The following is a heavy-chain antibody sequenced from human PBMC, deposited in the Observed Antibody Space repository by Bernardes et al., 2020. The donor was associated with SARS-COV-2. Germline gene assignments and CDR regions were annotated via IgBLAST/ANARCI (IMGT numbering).Heavy chain of an antibody. V-gene: IGHV4-39*01. CDR3: ATHVAIVGAAGF. CDR2: VYYRGNT. CDR1: GGSMSNISLY. Sequence: SEPLSLTCSVSGGSMSNISLYWAWLRQPPGQALEYIGNVYYRGNTYYNPSLKNRVTISIDTSKNQFSLNLKSVTASDTATYFCATHVAIVGAAGFWGQGTLVTVSS. D-gene: IGHD1-26*01. J-gene: IGHJ4*02.